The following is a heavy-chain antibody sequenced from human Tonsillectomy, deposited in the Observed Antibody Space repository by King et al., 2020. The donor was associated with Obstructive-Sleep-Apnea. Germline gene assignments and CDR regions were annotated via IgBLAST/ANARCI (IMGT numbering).Heavy chain of an antibody. CDR3: ARDGAFLEWLLVGDGMDV. CDR1: GFTFSSYS. CDR2: ISSSSSYI. Sequence: VQLVESGGGLVKPGGSLRLSCAASGFTFSSYSMNWVRQAPGKGLEWVSSISSSSSYIYYADSVKGRFTISRDNAKNSLYLQMNSLRAEDTAVYYCARDGAFLEWLLVGDGMDVWGQGTTVTVSS. D-gene: IGHD3-3*02. J-gene: IGHJ6*02. V-gene: IGHV3-21*01.